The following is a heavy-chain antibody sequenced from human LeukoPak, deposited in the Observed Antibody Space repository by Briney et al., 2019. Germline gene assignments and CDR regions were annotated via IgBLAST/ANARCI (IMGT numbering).Heavy chain of an antibody. V-gene: IGHV3-74*01. D-gene: IGHD6-6*01. CDR1: GFTFSTYW. Sequence: PGGSLRLSCSASGFTFSTYWMVWVRXAPGKXLLWVSHIDSDGSRTGYADPVKGRFTMSRDNAKNTLYLQMNSLRAEDTAVYFCARAAYSSSPDYWGQGTLVTVSS. CDR3: ARAAYSSSPDY. J-gene: IGHJ4*02. CDR2: IDSDGSRT.